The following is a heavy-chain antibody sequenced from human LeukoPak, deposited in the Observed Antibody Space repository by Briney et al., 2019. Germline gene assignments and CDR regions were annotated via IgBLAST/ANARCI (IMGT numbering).Heavy chain of an antibody. D-gene: IGHD1-26*01. V-gene: IGHV3-33*03. J-gene: IGHJ4*02. Sequence: PGRAPRLSCVASGFSFSNHGMHWVRQAPGRGLEWVAVIWNDGSYEHYTDSVKGRFTISRDNSKNTLFLQLNSLRPEDTAVYYCAKPTWGSGSFLIDFWGQGTLVTVSS. CDR1: GFSFSNHG. CDR2: IWNDGSYE. CDR3: AKPTWGSGSFLIDF.